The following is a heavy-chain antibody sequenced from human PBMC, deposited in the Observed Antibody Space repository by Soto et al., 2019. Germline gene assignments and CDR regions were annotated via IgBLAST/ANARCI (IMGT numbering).Heavy chain of an antibody. CDR2: ISAYNGNT. J-gene: IGHJ4*02. V-gene: IGHV1-18*01. D-gene: IGHD6-19*01. CDR3: ARDLGGWPDY. Sequence: VASVKVSCKASGYTFTSYGISWVRQAPGQGLEWMEWISAYNGNTNHAQKFQGRVTITRDTSASTAYMELSSLRSEDTAVYYCARDLGGWPDYWGQGTLVTVSS. CDR1: GYTFTSYG.